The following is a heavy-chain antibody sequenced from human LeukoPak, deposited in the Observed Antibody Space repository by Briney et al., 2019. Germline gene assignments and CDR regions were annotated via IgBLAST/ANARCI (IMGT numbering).Heavy chain of an antibody. CDR1: GFTVSSNY. Sequence: GGSLRLSCAVSGFTVSSNYMSWVRQAPGKGLEWVSVIYSGGSTYYADSVKGRFTISRDNSKNTLYLQMNSLRAEDTAVYYCARFIAARGFDYWGQGTLVTVSS. V-gene: IGHV3-66*02. CDR2: IYSGGST. J-gene: IGHJ4*02. D-gene: IGHD6-6*01. CDR3: ARFIAARGFDY.